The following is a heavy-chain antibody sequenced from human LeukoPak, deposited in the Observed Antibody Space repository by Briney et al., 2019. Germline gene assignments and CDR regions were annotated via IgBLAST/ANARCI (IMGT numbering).Heavy chain of an antibody. CDR1: GGSFSGYY. V-gene: IGHV4-34*01. D-gene: IGHD3-10*01. Sequence: PSETLSLTCAVYGGSFSGYYWSWIRQPPGKGLEWIGEINHSGSTNYNPSLKSRVTISVDTSKNQFSLKLSSVTAADTAVYYCARLVGGPRATMVRGVARYYYMDVWGKGTTVTISS. CDR3: ARLVGGPRATMVRGVARYYYMDV. J-gene: IGHJ6*03. CDR2: INHSGST.